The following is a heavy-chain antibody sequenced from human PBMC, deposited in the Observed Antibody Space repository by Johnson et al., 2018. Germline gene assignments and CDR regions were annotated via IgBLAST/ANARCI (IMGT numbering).Heavy chain of an antibody. Sequence: QVQLVESGGGVVQPGRSLRLSCAASGFTFNTYALHWVRQAPGKGLEWVAVISYDGSTKNYSDSVRGRFTISRDKSKNTLYLQMNSLRAEDTAVYYCARDEIAVVPGALDYYYGMDVWGQGTTVRVSS. CDR2: ISYDGSTK. CDR1: GFTFNTYA. J-gene: IGHJ6*02. V-gene: IGHV3-30-3*01. CDR3: ARDEIAVVPGALDYYYGMDV. D-gene: IGHD2-2*01.